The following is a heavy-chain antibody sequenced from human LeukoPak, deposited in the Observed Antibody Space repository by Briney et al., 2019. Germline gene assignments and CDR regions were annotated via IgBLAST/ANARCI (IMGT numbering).Heavy chain of an antibody. CDR1: GYTFTSYG. Sequence: ASVKVSCKASGYTFTSYGISWVRQAPGQGLEWMGWISAYNGNTNYAQKLQGRVTMTTDTSTSTAYMELRSLRSDDTAVYYCARGPELFTFGGVIVTGYYFDYWGQGTLVTVSS. V-gene: IGHV1-18*01. CDR2: ISAYNGNT. J-gene: IGHJ4*02. D-gene: IGHD3-16*02. CDR3: ARGPELFTFGGVIVTGYYFDY.